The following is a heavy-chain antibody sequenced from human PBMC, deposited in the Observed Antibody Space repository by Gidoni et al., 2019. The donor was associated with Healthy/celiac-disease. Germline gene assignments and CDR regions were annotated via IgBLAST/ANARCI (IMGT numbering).Heavy chain of an antibody. V-gene: IGHV5-51*01. CDR2: IYPGDSDT. CDR3: AREEGGEYYDSSGYYYSYFDL. D-gene: IGHD3-22*01. J-gene: IGHJ2*01. CDR1: GYSFTSYW. Sequence: EVQLVQSGAEVKKPGESLKISCKGSGYSFTSYWIGWVRQMPGKGLEWMGIIYPGDSDTRYSPSFQGQVTISADKSISTAYLQWSSLKASDTAMYYCAREEGGEYYDSSGYYYSYFDLWGRGTLVTVSS.